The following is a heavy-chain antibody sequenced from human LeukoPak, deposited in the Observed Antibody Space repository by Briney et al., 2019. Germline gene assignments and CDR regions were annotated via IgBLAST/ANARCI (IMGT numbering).Heavy chain of an antibody. V-gene: IGHV3-53*01. CDR1: GFTVSSNY. CDR2: IYSGGTT. CDR3: ARVSSYGSGSYYHYYFDY. D-gene: IGHD3-10*01. Sequence: PGGSLRLSCAASGFTVSSNYMSWVRQAPGKGLEWVSVIYSGGTTSYADSVKGRFTISRDNSKNTLFLQLNSLGAEDTAVYYCARVSSYGSGSYYHYYFDYWGQGTLVTVSS. J-gene: IGHJ4*02.